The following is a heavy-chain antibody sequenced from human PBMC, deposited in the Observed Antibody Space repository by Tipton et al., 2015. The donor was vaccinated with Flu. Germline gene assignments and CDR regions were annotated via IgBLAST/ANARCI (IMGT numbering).Heavy chain of an antibody. CDR3: TTDRVAVPYYMDV. D-gene: IGHD6-19*01. CDR1: GFTFSNAW. J-gene: IGHJ6*03. CDR2: IKSKTDGGTT. Sequence: SLRLSCAASGFTFSNAWMSWVRQAPGKGLEWVGRIKSKTDGGTTDYAAPVKGRFTISRDDSKNTLYLQMNSLKTEDTAVYYCTTDRVAVPYYMDVWGKGTTVTVSS. V-gene: IGHV3-15*01.